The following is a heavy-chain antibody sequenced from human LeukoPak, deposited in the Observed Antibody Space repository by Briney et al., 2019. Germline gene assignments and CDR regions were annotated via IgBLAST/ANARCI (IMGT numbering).Heavy chain of an antibody. V-gene: IGHV4-59*08. Sequence: SETLSLTCTVSGGSISSYYWSWVRQPPGKGLEWIGYIYYSGNTNYNPSLKSRLTMSADRSRNQFSLNLNSVTAADTAVYYCARINWNYFDYWGQGILVTVSS. D-gene: IGHD3-3*01. CDR1: GGSISSYY. J-gene: IGHJ4*02. CDR3: ARINWNYFDY. CDR2: IYYSGNT.